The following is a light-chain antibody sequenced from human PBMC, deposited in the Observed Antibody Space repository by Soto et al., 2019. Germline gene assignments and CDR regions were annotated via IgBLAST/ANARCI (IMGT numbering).Light chain of an antibody. CDR3: QHYNRYSEA. CDR1: QTISSW. J-gene: IGKJ1*01. CDR2: KAS. Sequence: DIQMTQSPSTLSGSVGDRVTITCRASQTISSWLAWYQQKPGKAPKLLIYKASTLKSGVPSRFSGSGSGTEFPLTISRLQPDDFATYYCQHYNRYSEAFGQGTKVEL. V-gene: IGKV1-5*03.